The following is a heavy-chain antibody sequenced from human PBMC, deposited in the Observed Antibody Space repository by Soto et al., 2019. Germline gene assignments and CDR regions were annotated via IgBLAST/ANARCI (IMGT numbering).Heavy chain of an antibody. CDR3: ARDPNQWELRRVSGYYYYGMDV. J-gene: IGHJ6*02. D-gene: IGHD1-26*01. CDR1: GGTFSSYA. Sequence: SVKVSCKASGGTFSSYAISWVRQAPGQGLEWMGGIIPIFGIANYAQKFQGRVTITADKSTSTAYMELSSLRSEDTAVYYCARDPNQWELRRVSGYYYYGMDVWGQGTTVTVSS. V-gene: IGHV1-69*10. CDR2: IIPIFGIA.